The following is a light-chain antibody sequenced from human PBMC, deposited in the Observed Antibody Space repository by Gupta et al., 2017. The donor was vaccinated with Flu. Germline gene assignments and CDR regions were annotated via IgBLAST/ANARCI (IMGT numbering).Light chain of an antibody. CDR3: GTWDSSQGV. Sequence: QSVLTQPPSVSAAPGQKVTISCSGSSSNIGNNYVSWYQQLPGTAPKLLIYENNKRPSGIPDRFSGSKSGTSATLGITGLQTGDEADYCCGTWDSSQGVFGGGTKLTVL. CDR2: ENN. J-gene: IGLJ2*01. V-gene: IGLV1-51*02. CDR1: SSNIGNNY.